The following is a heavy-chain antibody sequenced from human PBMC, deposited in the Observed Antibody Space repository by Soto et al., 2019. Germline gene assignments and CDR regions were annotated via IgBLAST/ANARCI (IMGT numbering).Heavy chain of an antibody. Sequence: LSLTCTVSGGSISSSSYYWGWIRQPPGKGLEWIGSIYYSGSTYYNPSLKSRVTISVDTSKNQFSLKLSSVTAADTAVYYCARGSRRFCSGGSCYSNPTNRDYWGQGTLVTVSS. CDR2: IYYSGST. CDR1: GGSISSSSYY. CDR3: ARGSRRFCSGGSCYSNPTNRDY. J-gene: IGHJ4*02. D-gene: IGHD2-15*01. V-gene: IGHV4-39*01.